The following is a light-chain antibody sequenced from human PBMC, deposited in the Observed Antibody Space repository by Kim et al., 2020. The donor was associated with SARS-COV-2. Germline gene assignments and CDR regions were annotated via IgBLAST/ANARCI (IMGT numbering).Light chain of an antibody. CDR1: QDINFY. V-gene: IGKV1-33*01. Sequence: IQMTQSPSSLSASVGDRVTITCQASQDINFYLSWYQQKPGKAPNLLIFDASKLKTGVPPRFSGSGSGTYFTFTITSVQAEDIATYHCQQNDTLPLTIGQGTRLEIK. J-gene: IGKJ5*01. CDR2: DAS. CDR3: QQNDTLPLT.